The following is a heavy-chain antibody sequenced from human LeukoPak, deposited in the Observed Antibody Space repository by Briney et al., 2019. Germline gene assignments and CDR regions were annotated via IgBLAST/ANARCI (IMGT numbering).Heavy chain of an antibody. CDR1: GDTFTGYY. J-gene: IGHJ3*02. D-gene: IGHD2/OR15-2a*01. CDR3: ARNNRPHVDAFDI. V-gene: IGHV1-2*02. CDR2: INPNSGGT. Sequence: GASVKVSCKASGDTFTGYYMHWVRQAPGQGLEWMGWINPNSGGTNYAQKFQGRVIMTRDTSISTAYMELSRLTSDDTAVYYCARNNRPHVDAFDIWGQGTMVTVSS.